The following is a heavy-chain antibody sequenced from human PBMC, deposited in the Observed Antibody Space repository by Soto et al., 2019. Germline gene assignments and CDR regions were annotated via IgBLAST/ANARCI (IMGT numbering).Heavy chain of an antibody. Sequence: LRLSCAASGFTFSTYSMNWVRQAPGQGLEWIAYIDYSSDTIFYADSVKGRFTISRDNAQNSLYLQMDSLRDEDTAVYYCARLYYDYVWGQGTTVTVSS. CDR2: IDYSSDTI. CDR3: ARLYYDYV. J-gene: IGHJ6*02. CDR1: GFTFSTYS. D-gene: IGHD3-3*01. V-gene: IGHV3-48*02.